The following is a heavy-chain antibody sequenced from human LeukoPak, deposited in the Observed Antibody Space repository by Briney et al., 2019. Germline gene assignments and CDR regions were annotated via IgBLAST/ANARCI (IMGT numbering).Heavy chain of an antibody. CDR2: INCDGINT. J-gene: IGHJ5*02. D-gene: IGHD3-22*01. CDR3: ARELGQYYDTSDNCFDP. CDR1: GFPFSNYR. Sequence: PGGSLRLSCAASGFPFSNYRMPWVPRAPGRGVVWVSRINCDGINTSYAHSEKRRFPIPRHNAKHTLNLQMNSLRPGDTAVYYCARELGQYYDTSDNCFDPCGQGTPVSASS. V-gene: IGHV3-74*01.